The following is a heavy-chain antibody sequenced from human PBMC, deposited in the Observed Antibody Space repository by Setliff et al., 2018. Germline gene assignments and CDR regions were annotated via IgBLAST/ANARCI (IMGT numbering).Heavy chain of an antibody. D-gene: IGHD6-25*01. CDR3: ARSPANGGHDAFDI. V-gene: IGHV3-7*01. J-gene: IGHJ3*02. CDR1: GFSFSIFW. Sequence: GGSLRLSCAGSGFSFSIFWMSWVRQAPGKGLEWVATIKQDGSEKFYVDSVKGRFTISRDNARDSLYLHMNSLGAEDTAVYYCARSPANGGHDAFDIWGQGTMVTVSS. CDR2: IKQDGSEK.